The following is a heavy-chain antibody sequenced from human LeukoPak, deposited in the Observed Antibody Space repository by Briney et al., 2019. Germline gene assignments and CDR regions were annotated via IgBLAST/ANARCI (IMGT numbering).Heavy chain of an antibody. V-gene: IGHV1-18*01. D-gene: IGHD3-10*01. Sequence: ASVTVSCKASGYTFTNYGISWVRQAPGQGLEWMGWISAYNGNTNYAQKLQGRVTMTTDTSTSTAYMELRSLRSDDTAVYYCARARYYGSGSFYGMDVWGQGTTVTVSS. CDR3: ARARYYGSGSFYGMDV. J-gene: IGHJ6*02. CDR1: GYTFTNYG. CDR2: ISAYNGNT.